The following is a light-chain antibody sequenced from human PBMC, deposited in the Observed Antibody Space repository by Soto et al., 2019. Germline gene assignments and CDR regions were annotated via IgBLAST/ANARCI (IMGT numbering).Light chain of an antibody. CDR1: QSISDW. V-gene: IGKV1-5*03. CDR2: KAS. J-gene: IGKJ1*01. CDR3: QQYDTYWT. Sequence: DIQMTQSPSSLCASIGDRVTITCLASQSISDWLAWHQQKPGKAPKLLIYKASILESGVPSRFSGSGFGTEFTLTINSLQPDDFATYSCQQYDTYWTFGQGTKVEIK.